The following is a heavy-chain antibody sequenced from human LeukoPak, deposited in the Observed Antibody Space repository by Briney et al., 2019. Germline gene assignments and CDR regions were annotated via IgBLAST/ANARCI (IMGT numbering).Heavy chain of an antibody. Sequence: GGSLRLSCAASGFTFSSYAMHWVRQAPGKGLEWVAVISYDGSNKYYADSVKGRFTISRDNSKNTLYLQMNSLRAEDTAVYYCARDWGANYYGSGSYFYYYYYGMDVWGQGTTVTVSS. CDR2: ISYDGSNK. CDR3: ARDWGANYYGSGSYFYYYYYGMDV. V-gene: IGHV3-30-3*01. D-gene: IGHD3-10*01. CDR1: GFTFSSYA. J-gene: IGHJ6*02.